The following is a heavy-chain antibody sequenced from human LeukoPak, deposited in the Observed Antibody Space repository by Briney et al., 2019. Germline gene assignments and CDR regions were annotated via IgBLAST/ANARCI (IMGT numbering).Heavy chain of an antibody. D-gene: IGHD3-22*01. CDR2: IYYSGST. J-gene: IGHJ4*02. Sequence: PSETLSLTCTVSGGSISSSSYYWGWIRQPPGKGLEWIGSIYYSGSTYYNPSLKSRVTISVDTSKNQYSLKLSSVIAADTAVYYCAREPAPTYDSSGFDYWGQGTLVTVSS. V-gene: IGHV4-39*07. CDR3: AREPAPTYDSSGFDY. CDR1: GGSISSSSYY.